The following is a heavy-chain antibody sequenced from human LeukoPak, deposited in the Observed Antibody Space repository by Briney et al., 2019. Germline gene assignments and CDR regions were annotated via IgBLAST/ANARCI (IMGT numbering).Heavy chain of an antibody. D-gene: IGHD3-10*01. V-gene: IGHV1-18*01. CDR2: ISAYNGNT. CDR1: GYTFTSYG. Sequence: GASVKVSCKASGYTFTSYGISWVRQAPGQGLEWMGWISAYNGNTNYAQKLQGRVTMTTDTSTSTAYMELRSLRSDDTAVYYCARWERLLWFGESGLDRDYWGQGTLVTVSS. CDR3: ARWERLLWFGESGLDRDY. J-gene: IGHJ4*02.